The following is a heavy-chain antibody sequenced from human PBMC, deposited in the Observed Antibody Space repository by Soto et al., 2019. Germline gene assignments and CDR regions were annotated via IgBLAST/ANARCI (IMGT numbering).Heavy chain of an antibody. Sequence: EVQLVESGGGLVLPGGSLRLSCAGSGFTFSSYWMTWVRQAPGKGLEWVANIKQDGSEKDYVDSLKGRFTISRDNAKNSLYLQMKSLRAEDTAVYYCARAKFVYYGMDVWGQGTTVTVSS. J-gene: IGHJ6*02. CDR1: GFTFSSYW. CDR2: IKQDGSEK. CDR3: ARAKFVYYGMDV. V-gene: IGHV3-7*01. D-gene: IGHD3-16*01.